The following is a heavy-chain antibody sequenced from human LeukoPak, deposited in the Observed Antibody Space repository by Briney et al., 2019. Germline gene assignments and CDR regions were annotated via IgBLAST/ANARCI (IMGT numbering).Heavy chain of an antibody. V-gene: IGHV1-24*01. Sequence: ASVKVSCEVSGYTLTELSMHWVRQAPGKGLEWMGGFDPEDGETIYAQKFQGRVTMTEDTSTDTAYMELSSLRSEDTDVYYCATDRSGYYDSSALWGYWGQGTLVTVSS. CDR1: GYTLTELS. CDR3: ATDRSGYYDSSALWGY. D-gene: IGHD3-22*01. CDR2: FDPEDGET. J-gene: IGHJ4*02.